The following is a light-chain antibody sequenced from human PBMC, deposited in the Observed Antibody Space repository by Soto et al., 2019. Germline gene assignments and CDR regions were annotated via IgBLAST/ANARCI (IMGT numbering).Light chain of an antibody. CDR3: QQYNSYPRT. CDR2: DAS. Sequence: DIQMTQSPSTLSASVGDRVTIXXRASQSISSWLAWYQQKPGKAPKXLIYDASSLESGVPSRFSGSGSGTEFTLTISSLQPDDFATYYCQQYNSYPRTFGQGTKVDIK. CDR1: QSISSW. J-gene: IGKJ1*01. V-gene: IGKV1-5*01.